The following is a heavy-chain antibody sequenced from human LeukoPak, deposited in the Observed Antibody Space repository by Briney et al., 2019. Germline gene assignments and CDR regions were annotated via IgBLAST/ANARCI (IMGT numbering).Heavy chain of an antibody. CDR2: IYWDDDK. CDR3: AHRQLAGSPGDFDC. V-gene: IGHV2-5*02. J-gene: IGHJ4*02. D-gene: IGHD1-26*01. Sequence: SGPTLVKPTQTLTLTCFFSGFSFTTTGVGVGWIRQPPGKAPEWLANIYWDDDKFYSPSLKSRLTITKDASKNQVVLTITNMDPVDTGTYYCAHRQLAGSPGDFDCWRQGTLVTAAS. CDR1: GFSFTTTGVG.